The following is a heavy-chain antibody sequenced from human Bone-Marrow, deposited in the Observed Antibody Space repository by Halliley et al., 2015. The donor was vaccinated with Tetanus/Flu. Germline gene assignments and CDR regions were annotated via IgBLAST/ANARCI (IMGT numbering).Heavy chain of an antibody. CDR1: GYSFTTYW. V-gene: IGHV5-51*01. CDR3: AALIAASHFTDY. Sequence: QLVQSGAEVKKPGESLKISRKGSGYSFTTYWIGWVRQVPGQGLELMGLIYPGDSDTWYSPSFQGQVIISADKSVTSAYLQWTTLKASDTAIYYCAALIAASHFTDYWGQGTLVTVSS. CDR2: IYPGDSDT. D-gene: IGHD6-13*01. J-gene: IGHJ4*02.